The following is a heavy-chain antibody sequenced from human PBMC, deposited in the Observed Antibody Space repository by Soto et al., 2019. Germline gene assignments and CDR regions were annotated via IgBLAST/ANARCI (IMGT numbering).Heavy chain of an antibody. CDR2: IIPIFGTA. V-gene: IGHV1-69*01. D-gene: IGHD3-9*01. CDR3: ARVSPARYFQNVYYYYVMDV. Sequence: QVQLVQSGAEVKKPGSSVKVSCKASGGTFSSYAISWVRQAPGQGLEWMGGIIPIFGTANYAQKFQGRVTITADESTSTAYMELSSLRSEDTAVYYCARVSPARYFQNVYYYYVMDVWGQGTTVTVSS. CDR1: GGTFSSYA. J-gene: IGHJ6*02.